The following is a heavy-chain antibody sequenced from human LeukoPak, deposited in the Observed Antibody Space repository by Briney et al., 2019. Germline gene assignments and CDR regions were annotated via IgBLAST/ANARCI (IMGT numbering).Heavy chain of an antibody. CDR3: GRLRHSVETGAFDI. J-gene: IGHJ3*02. Sequence: PGESLRISCKASGYRFPSYWITWVRQLPGKGLEWMGGIDTIDSYTTYSPSFQGQVTISADRSISTAYLQWSSLKASDTAMYYCGRLRHSVETGAFDIWGQGTMVTVSS. CDR2: IDTIDSYT. D-gene: IGHD1-1*01. V-gene: IGHV5-10-1*04. CDR1: GYRFPSYW.